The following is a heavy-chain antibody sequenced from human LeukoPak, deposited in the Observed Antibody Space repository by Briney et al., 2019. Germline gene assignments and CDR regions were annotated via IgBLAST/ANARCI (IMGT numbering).Heavy chain of an antibody. CDR2: ISAHNDNT. V-gene: IGHV1-18*01. J-gene: IGHJ4*02. D-gene: IGHD2-15*01. Sequence: ASVKVSCKASGYTFTRNGITWVRQAPGQGLEWMGWISAHNDNTKYAQKLQGRVTMTTETSTNTAYMELRSLTSDDTAAYYCAGDGPRYCSGGICYSDHWGQGTLVTVSS. CDR3: AGDGPRYCSGGICYSDH. CDR1: GYTFTRNG.